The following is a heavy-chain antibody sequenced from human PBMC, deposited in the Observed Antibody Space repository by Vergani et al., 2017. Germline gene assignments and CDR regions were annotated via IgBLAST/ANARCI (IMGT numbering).Heavy chain of an antibody. J-gene: IGHJ5*02. CDR1: GFTFSSYA. D-gene: IGHD1-7*01. Sequence: QVQLVESGGGVVQPGRSLRLSCAASGFTFSSYAMHWVRQAPGKGLEWVAVISYDGSNKYYADTVKGRFTISRDNSKNTPYLQMNSLRAEDTAVYYCAIELLELPRAGWFDPWGQGTLVTVSS. V-gene: IGHV3-30-3*01. CDR2: ISYDGSNK. CDR3: AIELLELPRAGWFDP.